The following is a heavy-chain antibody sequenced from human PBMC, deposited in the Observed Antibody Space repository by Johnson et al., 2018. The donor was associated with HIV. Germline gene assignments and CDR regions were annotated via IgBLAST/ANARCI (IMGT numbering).Heavy chain of an antibody. J-gene: IGHJ3*02. V-gene: IGHV3-13*01. D-gene: IGHD2-15*01. CDR3: RVVGDAFDI. CDR2: IGSAGDT. CDR1: GFTFSSYD. Sequence: VQLVESGGGLVQPGGSLRLSCAASGFTFSSYDMHWVRQATGKGLEWVSGIGSAGDTYYADSVKGRFTISRDNSKNTLYLQMNSLRVEDTAVYYVRVVGDAFDIWGQGTMVTVSS.